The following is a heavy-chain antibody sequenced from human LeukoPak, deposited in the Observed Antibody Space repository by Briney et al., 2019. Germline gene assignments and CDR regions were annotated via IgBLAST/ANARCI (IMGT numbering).Heavy chain of an antibody. CDR2: ISGSGGST. CDR3: AKNREEYNWNLAAYYYYYGMDV. J-gene: IGHJ6*04. Sequence: GGSLRLSCAASRFTFSSYAMSWVRQAPGKGLEWVSAISGSGGSTYYADSVKGRFTISRDNSKNTLYLQMNSLRAEDTAVYYCAKNREEYNWNLAAYYYYYGMDVWGKGTTVTVSS. V-gene: IGHV3-23*01. CDR1: RFTFSSYA. D-gene: IGHD1-1*01.